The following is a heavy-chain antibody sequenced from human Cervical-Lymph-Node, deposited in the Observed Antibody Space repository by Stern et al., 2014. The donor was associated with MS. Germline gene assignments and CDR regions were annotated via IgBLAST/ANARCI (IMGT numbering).Heavy chain of an antibody. CDR3: ARLRNGSGWPYYFDY. Sequence: QVQLQESGPGLVKPSETLSLNCTVSGGSISSSSYYWGWIRQPPGKGLEWIGSIYYSGSTYYNPSLKSRVTISVDTSKNQFSLKLSSVTAADTAVYYCARLRNGSGWPYYFDYWGQGTLVTVSS. D-gene: IGHD6-19*01. V-gene: IGHV4-39*01. CDR2: IYYSGST. CDR1: GGSISSSSYY. J-gene: IGHJ4*02.